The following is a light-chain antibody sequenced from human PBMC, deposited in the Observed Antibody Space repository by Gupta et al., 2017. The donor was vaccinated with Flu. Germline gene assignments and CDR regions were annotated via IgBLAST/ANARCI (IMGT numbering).Light chain of an antibody. J-gene: IGKJ1*01. V-gene: IGKV4-1*01. CDR2: WAS. CDR3: QQYYSTPPT. CDR1: KTVLYSSDNKNY. Sequence: DIVMTKSSDSLAVSLGERATINCKSSKTVLYSSDNKNYLAWYQQKPGQPPKLLIYWASTRESGVPDRVSGSGSGTDFTLTISSLQAEDVAVYYCQQYYSTPPTFGQGTKVEIK.